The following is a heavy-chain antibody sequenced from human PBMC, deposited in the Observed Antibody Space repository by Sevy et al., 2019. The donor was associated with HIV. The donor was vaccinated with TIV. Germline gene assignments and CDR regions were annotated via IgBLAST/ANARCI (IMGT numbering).Heavy chain of an antibody. CDR2: INPNSGGT. CDR3: AREGDVLYACFDY. Sequence: ASVKVSCKTSGYTFTGYYMHWVRQAPGQGLEWMGRINPNSGGTNYAQNFQGRVTMTRDTSISTAYMELSRLRSDDTAVYYCAREGDVLYACFDYWGQGTLVTVSS. D-gene: IGHD2-8*01. V-gene: IGHV1-2*06. CDR1: GYTFTGYY. J-gene: IGHJ4*02.